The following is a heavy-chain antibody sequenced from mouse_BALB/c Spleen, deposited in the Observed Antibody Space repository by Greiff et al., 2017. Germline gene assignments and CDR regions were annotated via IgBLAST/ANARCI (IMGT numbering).Heavy chain of an antibody. CDR1: GYTFTSYT. Sequence: QVQLKESGAELARPGASVKMSCKASGYTFTSYTMHWVKQRPGQGLEWIGYINPSSGYTNYNQKFKDKATLTADKSSSTAYMQLSSLTSEDSAVYYCAREGQRAMDYWGQGTSVTVSS. V-gene: IGHV1-4*01. CDR3: AREGQRAMDY. CDR2: INPSSGYT. D-gene: IGHD3-3*01. J-gene: IGHJ4*01.